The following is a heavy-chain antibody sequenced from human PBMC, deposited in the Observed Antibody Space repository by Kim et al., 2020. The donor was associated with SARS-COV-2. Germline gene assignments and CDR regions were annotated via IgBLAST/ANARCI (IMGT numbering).Heavy chain of an antibody. CDR1: GYTFSSNA. CDR2: INTNTGNP. J-gene: IGHJ4*02. D-gene: IGHD2-2*01. V-gene: IGHV7-4-1*02. CDR3: AAWRPPDSVYCSTSSCQVIYYFDY. Sequence: ASVKGSCKASGYTFSSNAMNWVRQAPGQGPEWMGWINTNTGNPTYAQGLAGRYVFYLDTSVSTAYLQINNLKAEDSAVYYCAAWRPPDSVYCSTSSCQVIYYFDYWGQGTLVTVSS.